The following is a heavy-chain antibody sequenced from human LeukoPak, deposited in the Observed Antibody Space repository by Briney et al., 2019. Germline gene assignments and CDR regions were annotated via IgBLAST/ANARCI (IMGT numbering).Heavy chain of an antibody. Sequence: PSETLSLTCTVSGGSISSGSYYWSWIRQPAGKGLEWIGRIYTSGSTNYNPSLKSRVTISVDTSKNQFSLKLSSVTAADTAVYYCARGHANWGCVYWGQGTLVTVSS. J-gene: IGHJ4*02. CDR1: GGSISSGSYY. D-gene: IGHD7-27*01. V-gene: IGHV4-61*02. CDR3: ARGHANWGCVY. CDR2: IYTSGST.